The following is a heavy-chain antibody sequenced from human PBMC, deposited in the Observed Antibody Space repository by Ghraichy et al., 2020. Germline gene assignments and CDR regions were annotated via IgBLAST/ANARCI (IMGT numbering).Heavy chain of an antibody. Sequence: SLNISCAASGFNFSSYAMHWVRQAPGKGLEWVAVISYDGSNKYYADSVKGRFTISRDNSKNTLYLQMNSLRAEDTAVYYCARGPDTAMVTRGGSDYWGQGTLVTVSS. CDR1: GFNFSSYA. CDR3: ARGPDTAMVTRGGSDY. CDR2: ISYDGSNK. D-gene: IGHD5-18*01. J-gene: IGHJ4*02. V-gene: IGHV3-30-3*01.